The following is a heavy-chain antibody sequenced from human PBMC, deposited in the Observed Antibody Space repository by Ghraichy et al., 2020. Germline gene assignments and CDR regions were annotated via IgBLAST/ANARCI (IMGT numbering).Heavy chain of an antibody. CDR3: AKDVSS. CDR1: GFTFSNFW. J-gene: IGHJ5*02. V-gene: IGHV3-74*01. D-gene: IGHD2/OR15-2a*01. Sequence: LSLTCAASGFTFSNFWMHWVRQAPGKGLEWVSRIDNYGGYILYADSVKGRFTISRDNARNTLYLQMDKLRGEDTAVYYCAKDVSSWGQGTLVTVSS. CDR2: IDNYGGYI.